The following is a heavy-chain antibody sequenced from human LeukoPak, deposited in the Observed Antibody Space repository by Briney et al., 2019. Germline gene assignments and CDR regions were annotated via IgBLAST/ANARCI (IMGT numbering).Heavy chain of an antibody. V-gene: IGHV1-2*02. Sequence: ASVKVSCKASGYTFTGYYMHWVRQAPGQGFEWMGWINPNSGGTNYAQKFQGRVTMTRDTSISTAYMELSRLRSDDTAVYYCARGEGIAAAEGEWGQGTLVTVSS. CDR3: ARGEGIAAAEGE. CDR2: INPNSGGT. J-gene: IGHJ4*02. D-gene: IGHD6-13*01. CDR1: GYTFTGYY.